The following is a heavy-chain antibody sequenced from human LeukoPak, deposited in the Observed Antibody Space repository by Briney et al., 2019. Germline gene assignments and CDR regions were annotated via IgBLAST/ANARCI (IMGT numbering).Heavy chain of an antibody. Sequence: SGGSLRLSCAASPFTIRDYWMRWVRQTPGKGLEWVANIKQDGSEKYYVGSVKGRFSISRDNVKNALYLQMNSLRVEDTGVYYCVRGAYYAAYWGQGTLVTVSS. D-gene: IGHD2/OR15-2a*01. V-gene: IGHV3-7*01. J-gene: IGHJ4*02. CDR2: IKQDGSEK. CDR1: PFTIRDYW. CDR3: VRGAYYAAY.